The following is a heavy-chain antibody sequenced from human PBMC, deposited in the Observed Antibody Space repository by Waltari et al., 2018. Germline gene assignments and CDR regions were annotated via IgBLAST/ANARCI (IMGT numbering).Heavy chain of an antibody. J-gene: IGHJ6*02. D-gene: IGHD1-26*01. V-gene: IGHV3-53*01. CDR2: IYSVGST. Sequence: EVQLVESGGGLIQPGGSLRLSCEAYGFTVSSNYMSWVRQAPGKGLEWVSVIYSVGSTDYADSVKGRFTISRDDAKDSLFLQMSSLRVEDTAMYYCAREWVEGVWGQGTTVTVSS. CDR1: GFTVSSNY. CDR3: AREWVEGV.